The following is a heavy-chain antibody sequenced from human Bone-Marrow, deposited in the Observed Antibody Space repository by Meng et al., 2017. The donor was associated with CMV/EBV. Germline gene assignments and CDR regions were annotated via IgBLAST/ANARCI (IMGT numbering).Heavy chain of an antibody. CDR2: IKQDGSEK. D-gene: IGHD3-3*01. V-gene: IGHV3-7*01. CDR3: ARDGYDFWSGYYTVLPQKYYYYGRDV. J-gene: IGHJ6*02. CDR1: GFTFIYAW. Sequence: GESLKISCAASGFTFIYAWMTWVRQAPGKGLEWVSNIKQDGSEKYYVDSVKGRFTISRDNAKNSLYLQMNSLRAEDTAVYYCARDGYDFWSGYYTVLPQKYYYYGRDVWGQGTTVTVSS.